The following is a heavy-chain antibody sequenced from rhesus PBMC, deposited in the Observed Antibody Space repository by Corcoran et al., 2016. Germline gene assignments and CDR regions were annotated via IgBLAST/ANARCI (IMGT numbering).Heavy chain of an antibody. CDR1: GGSISSSNW. CDR3: ARTSGSFDY. J-gene: IGHJ4*01. D-gene: IGHD6-25*01. CDR2: ISVSSGST. V-gene: IGHV4-65*01. Sequence: QVQLQESGPGLVKPSETLSLTCAVSGGSISSSNWWSWIRQPPGKGLEWIGYISVSSGSTSNNPSLKSRVTISTDTSQNQFSLKLSSVTAADTAVYYCARTSGSFDYWGQGVLVTVSS.